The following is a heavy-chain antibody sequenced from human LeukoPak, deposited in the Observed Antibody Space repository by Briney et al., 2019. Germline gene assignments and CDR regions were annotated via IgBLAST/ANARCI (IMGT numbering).Heavy chain of an antibody. J-gene: IGHJ4*02. CDR3: ARDGYGGNSFDY. V-gene: IGHV1-2*02. D-gene: IGHD4-23*01. CDR1: GYTFPGHH. Sequence: ASVKVSCKASGYTFPGHHIHWVRQAPGQGLEWMGWINPKNGGTNYAQKFQGRVTMTRDTSINTAFMELSRLNSDDAAVYFCARDGYGGNSFDYWGQGTLVTVSS. CDR2: INPKNGGT.